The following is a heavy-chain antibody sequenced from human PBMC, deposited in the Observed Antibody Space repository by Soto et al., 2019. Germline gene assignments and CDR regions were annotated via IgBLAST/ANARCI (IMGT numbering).Heavy chain of an antibody. D-gene: IGHD6-13*01. CDR1: GFTFSDHY. Sequence: PGGSLRLSCAASGFTFSDHYMDWVRQAPGKGLEWVGRTRNKANSYTTEYAASVKGRFTISRDDSKNSLYLQMNSLKTEDTAVYYCARAYSSSCFDYWGQGILVTVSS. CDR2: TRNKANSYTT. CDR3: ARAYSSSCFDY. V-gene: IGHV3-72*01. J-gene: IGHJ4*02.